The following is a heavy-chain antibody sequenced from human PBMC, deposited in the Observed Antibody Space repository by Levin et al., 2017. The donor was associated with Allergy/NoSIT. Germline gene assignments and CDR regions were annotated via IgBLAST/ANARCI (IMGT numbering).Heavy chain of an antibody. CDR2: INPSGGST. Sequence: GESLKISCKASGYTFTSYYMHWVRQAPGQGLEWMGIINPSGGSTSYAQKFQGRVTMTRDTSTSTVYMELSSLRSEDTAVYYCARDHGSYYEYWGQGTLVTVSS. V-gene: IGHV1-46*01. D-gene: IGHD1-26*01. CDR3: ARDHGSYYEY. CDR1: GYTFTSYY. J-gene: IGHJ4*02.